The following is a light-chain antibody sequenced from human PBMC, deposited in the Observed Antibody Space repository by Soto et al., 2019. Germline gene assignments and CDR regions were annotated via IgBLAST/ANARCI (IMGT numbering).Light chain of an antibody. Sequence: EIVLTQSPGTLSLSPGERATLSCRASQSVSSSYLAWYQQKPGQAPRLLIYGASNRATDIPDRFSGSGSGTDFTLTISRLEPEDFAVYYCQQYGSSSITFGQGTRLEIK. V-gene: IGKV3-20*01. CDR1: QSVSSSY. CDR3: QQYGSSSIT. CDR2: GAS. J-gene: IGKJ5*01.